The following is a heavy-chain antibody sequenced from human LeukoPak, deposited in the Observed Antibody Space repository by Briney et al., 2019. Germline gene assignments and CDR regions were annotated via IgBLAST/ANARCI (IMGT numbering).Heavy chain of an antibody. V-gene: IGHV3-48*02. CDR2: IGSSGSPT. CDR1: GFAFSRYN. CDR3: ARRPYSDTSGRLSDV. J-gene: IGHJ6*02. Sequence: PGGSLGPSWGASGFAFSRYNMNWVRQAPGKGLEGISYIGSSGSPTHYADSVRGRFTISRDNAKNSLYLQMNSLRDDDTALYYCARRPYSDTSGRLSDVWGQGTTVTVSS. D-gene: IGHD3-22*01.